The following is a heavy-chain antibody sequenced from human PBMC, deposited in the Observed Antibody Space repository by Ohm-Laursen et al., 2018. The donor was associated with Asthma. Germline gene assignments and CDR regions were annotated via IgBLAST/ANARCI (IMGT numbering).Heavy chain of an antibody. CDR3: TRGGHYGSYFDY. D-gene: IGHD4-17*01. CDR2: ISGSGGST. Sequence: SLRLSCTASGFNFSRYAMSWVRQAPGKGLEWVSSISGSGGSTYYADSVKGRFTISRDNAKNTLYLQMNSLRAEDTAVYYCTRGGHYGSYFDYWGQGTLVTVSS. V-gene: IGHV3-23*01. CDR1: GFNFSRYA. J-gene: IGHJ4*02.